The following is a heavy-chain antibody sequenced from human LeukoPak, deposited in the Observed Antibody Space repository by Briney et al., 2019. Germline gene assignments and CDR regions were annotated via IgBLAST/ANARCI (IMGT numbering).Heavy chain of an antibody. J-gene: IGHJ4*02. D-gene: IGHD6-13*01. CDR2: ISTSGSTI. Sequence: GGSLRLSCAASGFTFSSYEMNWVRQAPGKGLEWVSYISTSGSTIYYADSVKGRLTVSRDNAKNSLYLQMNSLRADDTAVYYCARYASAWYAVDYWGQGTLVTVSS. CDR1: GFTFSSYE. CDR3: ARYASAWYAVDY. V-gene: IGHV3-48*03.